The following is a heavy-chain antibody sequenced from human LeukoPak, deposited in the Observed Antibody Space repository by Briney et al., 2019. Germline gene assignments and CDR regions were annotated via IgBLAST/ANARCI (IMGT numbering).Heavy chain of an antibody. CDR1: GFTFSSYG. Sequence: GSLRLSCAASGFTFSSYGMHWVRQAPGKGLEWVAVISYDGSNKYYADSVKGRFTISRDNSKNTLYLQMNSLRAEDTAVYYCARDAGFGVVILDYFDYWGQGTLVTVSS. J-gene: IGHJ4*02. V-gene: IGHV3-30*19. CDR2: ISYDGSNK. D-gene: IGHD3-3*01. CDR3: ARDAGFGVVILDYFDY.